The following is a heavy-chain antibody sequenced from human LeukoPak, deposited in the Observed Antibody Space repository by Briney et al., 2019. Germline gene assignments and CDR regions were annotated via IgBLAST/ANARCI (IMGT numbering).Heavy chain of an antibody. CDR3: ARDVGDLRFLESDTFDI. CDR2: VSPYNGNT. Sequence: ASVKVSCKASGYTFTTFGVSWVRQAPGQGLEWMGWVSPYNGNTNYAERLQGRVTMTTDASTSTAYMELRSLTSDDTAVYYCARDVGDLRFLESDTFDIWGQGTMVTVSS. J-gene: IGHJ3*02. D-gene: IGHD3-3*01. V-gene: IGHV1-18*01. CDR1: GYTFTTFG.